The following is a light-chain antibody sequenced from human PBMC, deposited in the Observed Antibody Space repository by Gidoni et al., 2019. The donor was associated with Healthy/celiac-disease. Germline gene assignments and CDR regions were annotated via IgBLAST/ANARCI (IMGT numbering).Light chain of an antibody. CDR3: QQYGSSPLLT. J-gene: IGKJ4*01. V-gene: IGKV3-20*01. CDR2: GAS. Sequence: EIALTPSPGTMSLSPGDRATLSCRASQSVSSSYLAWYQQKPGQAPRLLIYGASSSATGIPDRCSGSGSGTDFTLPISRLEPEDFAVYYCQQYGSSPLLTFGGGTKVEIK. CDR1: QSVSSSY.